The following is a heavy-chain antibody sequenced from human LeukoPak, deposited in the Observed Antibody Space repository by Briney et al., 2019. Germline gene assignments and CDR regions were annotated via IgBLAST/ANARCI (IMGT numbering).Heavy chain of an antibody. Sequence: SETLSLTCTVSGGSISSSSYYWSWIRQPPGKGLEWIGYIYYSGSTYYNPSLKSRVTISEDTSKNQFSLKLRSVTAADTAVYYCARAIAVAGVGAFGYMDVWGKGTTVTVSS. CDR1: GGSISSSSYY. J-gene: IGHJ6*03. V-gene: IGHV4-30-4*08. CDR2: IYYSGST. CDR3: ARAIAVAGVGAFGYMDV. D-gene: IGHD1-26*01.